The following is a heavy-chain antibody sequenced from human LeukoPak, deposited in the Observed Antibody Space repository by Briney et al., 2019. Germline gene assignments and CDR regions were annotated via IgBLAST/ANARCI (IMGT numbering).Heavy chain of an antibody. Sequence: PGGSLRLSCAASGFTFSAYEMNWVRQAPGKGLEWVSYISSRADTIYYADSVKGRFTISRDNAKNSLYLQMNSLRAEDTAVYYCARVELSTSDYWGQGTLVTVSS. CDR2: ISSRADTI. D-gene: IGHD3-16*02. CDR1: GFTFSAYE. J-gene: IGHJ4*02. CDR3: ARVELSTSDY. V-gene: IGHV3-48*03.